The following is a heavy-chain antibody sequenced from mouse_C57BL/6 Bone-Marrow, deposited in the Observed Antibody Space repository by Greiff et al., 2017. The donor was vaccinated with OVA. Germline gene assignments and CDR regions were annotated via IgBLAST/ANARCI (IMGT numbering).Heavy chain of an antibody. J-gene: IGHJ4*01. CDR1: GYTFTDYY. D-gene: IGHD2-12*01. V-gene: IGHV1-19*01. CDR3: ARCPYDGYYAMDY. CDR2: INPYNGGT. Sequence: VQLKQSGPVLVKPGASVKMSCKASGYTFTDYYMNWVKQSHGKSLEWIGVINPYNGGTSYNQKFKGKATLTVDKSSSTAYMELNSLTSEDSAVDYCARCPYDGYYAMDYWGQGTSVTVSS.